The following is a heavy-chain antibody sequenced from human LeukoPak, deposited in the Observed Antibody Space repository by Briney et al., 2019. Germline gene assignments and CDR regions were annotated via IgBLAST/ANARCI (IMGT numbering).Heavy chain of an antibody. D-gene: IGHD3-10*01. Sequence: SETLSLTCTVSGYSISSGYYWGWIRQPPGKGLERIGSIYHSGSTYYNPTLKSRVTISVDTSKNQFSLKLNSVTAADTAVYYCAKSNGYGLVDIWGQGTMVTVSS. J-gene: IGHJ3*02. CDR3: AKSNGYGLVDI. CDR2: IYHSGST. CDR1: GYSISSGYY. V-gene: IGHV4-38-2*02.